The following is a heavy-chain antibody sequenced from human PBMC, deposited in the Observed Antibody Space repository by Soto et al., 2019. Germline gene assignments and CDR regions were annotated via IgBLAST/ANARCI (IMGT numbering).Heavy chain of an antibody. D-gene: IGHD1-26*01. J-gene: IGHJ4*02. CDR2: IDHSGIT. CDR1: GASFSGFY. V-gene: IGHV4-34*04. Sequence: EPLSLTCAVSGASFSGFYWSWIRQSPGKGLEWIGEIDHSGITNHNTALKSRATMSVDTSKNQFSLKLRSVTAADTAVYYCARGVSVTLAVQGGAPDKNYFDSWSQGTLVTVSS. CDR3: ARGVSVTLAVQGGAPDKNYFDS.